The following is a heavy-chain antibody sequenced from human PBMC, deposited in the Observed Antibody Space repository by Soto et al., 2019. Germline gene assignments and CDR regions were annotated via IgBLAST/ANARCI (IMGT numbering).Heavy chain of an antibody. CDR1: GFTFSNYA. J-gene: IGHJ4*02. V-gene: IGHV3-30*03. Sequence: QVQLVESGGGVVQPGRSLRLSCAASGFTFSNYAMHWVRQAPGKGLEWLAIISYDGDNEYYADSVKGRFTISRDNSKNTLYLQPHKLRHEDTAVYYCPRHGAPVSGNSPGCSAKHFDYWGQGTLVTVSP. CDR3: PRHGAPVSGNSPGCSAKHFDY. D-gene: IGHD2-2*01. CDR2: ISYDGDNE.